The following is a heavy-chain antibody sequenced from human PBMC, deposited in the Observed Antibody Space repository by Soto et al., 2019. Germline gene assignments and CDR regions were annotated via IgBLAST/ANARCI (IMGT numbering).Heavy chain of an antibody. Sequence: ASVKVSCKASGYTFTAFYIHWVRQAPGQGLEWMGWINPNSGGTNSVQKFQGWVTMTRDTSISTAYMELSRLRSDDTAVYYCATXWASIAVAGETEYYFDYWGQGTLVTVSS. CDR3: ATXWASIAVAGETEYYFDY. CDR2: INPNSGGT. CDR1: GYTFTAFY. V-gene: IGHV1-2*04. J-gene: IGHJ4*02. D-gene: IGHD6-19*01.